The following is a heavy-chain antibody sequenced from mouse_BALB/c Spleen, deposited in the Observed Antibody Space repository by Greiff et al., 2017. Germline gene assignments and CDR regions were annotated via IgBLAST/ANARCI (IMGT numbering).Heavy chain of an antibody. D-gene: IGHD2-4*01. V-gene: IGHV5-17*02. J-gene: IGHJ3*01. CDR1: GFTFSSYA. CDR2: ISSGSSTI. Sequence: EVQRVESGGGLVKPGGSLKLSCAASGFTFSSYAMSWVRQSPEKRLEWVAYISSGSSTIYYADTVKGRFTISRDNPKNTLFLQMTSLRSEDTAMYYCARGDYDDGAWFAYWGQGTLVTVSA. CDR3: ARGDYDDGAWFAY.